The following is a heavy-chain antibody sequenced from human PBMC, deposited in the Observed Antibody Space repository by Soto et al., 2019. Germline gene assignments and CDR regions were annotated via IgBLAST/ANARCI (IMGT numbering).Heavy chain of an antibody. Sequence: QLQLQESGPGLVKPSETLSLTCTVSGGSISSRGYYWGWIRQPPGKGLEWIGTIYYSGSTYYNPSLTSRATMAEDTSKHPFSLQLSSVTAADTAVSSCATRNWFDPWGQGTLVTVSS. CDR1: GGSISSRGYY. CDR2: IYYSGST. J-gene: IGHJ5*02. CDR3: ATRNWFDP. V-gene: IGHV4-39*01.